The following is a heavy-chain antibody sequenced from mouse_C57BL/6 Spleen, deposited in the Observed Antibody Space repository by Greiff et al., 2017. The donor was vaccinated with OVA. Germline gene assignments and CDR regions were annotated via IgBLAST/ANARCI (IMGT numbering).Heavy chain of an antibody. V-gene: IGHV1-26*01. J-gene: IGHJ3*01. CDR2: INPNNGGT. Sequence: EVQLQQSGPELVKPGASVKISCKASGYTFTDYYMNWVKQSHGKSLEWIGDINPNNGGTSYNQKFKGKATLTVDKSSSTAYMELRSLTSEDSAVYYCAQGWFAYWGQGTLVTVSA. CDR1: GYTFTDYY. CDR3: AQGWFAY.